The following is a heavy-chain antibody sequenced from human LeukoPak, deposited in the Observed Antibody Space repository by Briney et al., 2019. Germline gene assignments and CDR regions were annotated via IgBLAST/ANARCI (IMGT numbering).Heavy chain of an antibody. CDR3: ARDRPYCSSTSCSMRYFDL. CDR2: IYYSGST. Sequence: SQTLSLTCTVSGGSISSGGYYWSWIRQHPGKGLEWIGYIYYSGSTYYNPSLKSRVTISVDTSKNQFSLKLSSVTAADTAVYYCARDRPYCSSTSCSMRYFDLWGRGTLVTVSS. V-gene: IGHV4-31*03. D-gene: IGHD2-2*01. CDR1: GGSISSGGYY. J-gene: IGHJ2*01.